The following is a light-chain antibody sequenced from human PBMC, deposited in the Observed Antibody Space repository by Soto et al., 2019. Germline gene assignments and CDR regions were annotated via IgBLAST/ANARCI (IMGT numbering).Light chain of an antibody. CDR1: QSVSTW. J-gene: IGKJ4*01. V-gene: IGKV1-5*03. CDR2: KAS. Sequence: DSQMTQSPSTLAASVGDRVTITCRASQSVSTWLAWYQQKPRKPPKLLIYKASILQSGVSSRFSGSGSGTDFTLTISGLQPDDFATYYCQQYDRYPVTFGGGTKVEVK. CDR3: QQYDRYPVT.